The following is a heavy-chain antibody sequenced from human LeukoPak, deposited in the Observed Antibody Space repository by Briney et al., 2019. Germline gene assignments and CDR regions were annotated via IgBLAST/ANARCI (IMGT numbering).Heavy chain of an antibody. J-gene: IGHJ4*02. CDR2: IYSGGST. V-gene: IGHV3-53*01. CDR3: ARALLYYYESSGYLDF. Sequence: PGGSLRLSCAASGFTVSSNYMSWVRQAPGKGLEWVSSIYSGGSTYYADSVRGRFTLSRDNSKNTLYLQMNSLRAEDTAVYYCARALLYYYESSGYLDFWGQGTLVTVSS. D-gene: IGHD3-22*01. CDR1: GFTVSSNY.